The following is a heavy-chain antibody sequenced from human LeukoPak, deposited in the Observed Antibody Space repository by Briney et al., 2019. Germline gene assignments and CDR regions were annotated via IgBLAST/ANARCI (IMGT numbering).Heavy chain of an antibody. D-gene: IGHD4-17*01. Sequence: SETLSLTCTVSGGSINSYYWSWIRQPAGKGLEWIGRIYTSGSSNYNPSLKSRVTMSVDTSKNQFSLRLTSVTAADTAVYYCARAVYGDYRYYYFYLDVWGKGTTVTVSS. CDR1: GGSINSYY. CDR3: ARAVYGDYRYYYFYLDV. J-gene: IGHJ6*03. V-gene: IGHV4-4*07. CDR2: IYTSGSS.